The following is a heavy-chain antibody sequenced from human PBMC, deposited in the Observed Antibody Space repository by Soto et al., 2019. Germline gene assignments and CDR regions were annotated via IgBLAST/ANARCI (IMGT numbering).Heavy chain of an antibody. Sequence: ASVKVSCKVSGYTLTELSMHWVRQAPGKGLEWMGGFDPEDGETIYAQKFQGRVTMTEDTSTDTAYMELSSLRSEDTAVYYCATGYCTNGVCQAVFDYWGQGTLVTVSS. V-gene: IGHV1-24*01. D-gene: IGHD2-8*01. CDR3: ATGYCTNGVCQAVFDY. J-gene: IGHJ4*02. CDR2: FDPEDGET. CDR1: GYTLTELS.